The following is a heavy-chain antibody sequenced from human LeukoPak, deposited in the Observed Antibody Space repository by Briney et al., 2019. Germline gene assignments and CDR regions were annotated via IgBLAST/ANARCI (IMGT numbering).Heavy chain of an antibody. Sequence: GGSLRLPCAASGFTFSDDWMHWVRQAPGKGLVWVARINDDGSITTYAESVRGRFTISRDNAKRTLYLQMNSLGVEDTAVYFCARRYYQTNVYDRHFDSWGQGTLVTVSS. D-gene: IGHD3-16*01. V-gene: IGHV3-74*01. CDR1: GFTFSDDW. J-gene: IGHJ4*02. CDR2: INDDGSIT. CDR3: ARRYYQTNVYDRHFDS.